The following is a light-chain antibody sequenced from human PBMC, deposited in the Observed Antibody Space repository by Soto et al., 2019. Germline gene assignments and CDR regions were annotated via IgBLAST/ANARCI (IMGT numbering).Light chain of an antibody. CDR1: QSVSIN. CDR2: GAS. CDR3: LQYNNWPPVT. V-gene: IGKV3-15*01. Sequence: EIVMTQSPATLSVSPGERATLSCRASQSVSINLAWYQQKPGQAPRLLIYGASTRATGIPARFSGSGSGTEFTLTISSLQSEDFAVYYCLQYNNWPPVTFGQGTKLEIK. J-gene: IGKJ2*01.